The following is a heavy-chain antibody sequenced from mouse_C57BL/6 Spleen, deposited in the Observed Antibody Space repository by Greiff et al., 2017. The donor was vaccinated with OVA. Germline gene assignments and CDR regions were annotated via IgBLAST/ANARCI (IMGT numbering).Heavy chain of an antibody. Sequence: DVKLQESGPGMVKPSQSLSLTCTVTGYSITSGYDWHWIRHFPGNKLEWMGYISYSGSTNYNPSLKSRISITHDTSKNHFFLKLNSVTTEDTATYYCARGDYDYVFDYWGQGTTLTVSS. J-gene: IGHJ2*01. CDR1: GYSITSGYD. CDR2: ISYSGST. D-gene: IGHD2-4*01. V-gene: IGHV3-1*01. CDR3: ARGDYDYVFDY.